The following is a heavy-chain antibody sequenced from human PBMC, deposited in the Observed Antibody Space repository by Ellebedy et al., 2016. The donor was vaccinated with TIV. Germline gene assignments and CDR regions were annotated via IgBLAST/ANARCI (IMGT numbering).Heavy chain of an antibody. D-gene: IGHD3-16*01. CDR3: ARDLVRGGGTDY. V-gene: IGHV4-59*01. J-gene: IGHJ4*02. CDR2: IYYSGST. CDR1: GGSISSYY. Sequence: MPGGSLRLSCTVSGGSISSYYWSWIRQPPGKGLEWIGYIYYSGSTNYNPSLKSRVTISVDTSKNQFSLKLSSVTAADTAVYYCARDLVRGGGTDYWGQGTLVTVSS.